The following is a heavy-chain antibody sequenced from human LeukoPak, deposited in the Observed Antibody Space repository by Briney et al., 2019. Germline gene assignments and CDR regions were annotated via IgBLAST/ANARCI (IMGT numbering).Heavy chain of an antibody. CDR2: TYYRSTWYN. D-gene: IGHD2-2*01. J-gene: IGHJ5*02. Sequence: SQTLSLTCAISGDNVSSNSVTWDWIRQSPSRGLEWLGRTYYRSTWYNDYAVSVRGRITVNPDTSKNQFSLHLNSVTPEDTAVYYCARRLTQYDCFDPWGQGILVTVSS. CDR3: ARRLTQYDCFDP. V-gene: IGHV6-1*01. CDR1: GDNVSSNSVT.